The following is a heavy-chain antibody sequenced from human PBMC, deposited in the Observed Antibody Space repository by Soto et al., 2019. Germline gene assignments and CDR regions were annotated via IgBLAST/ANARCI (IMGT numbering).Heavy chain of an antibody. D-gene: IGHD3-22*01. Sequence: ASVKVSCKASGYTFTSYAMHWVRQAPGQRLEWMGWINAGNGNTKYSQKFQGRVTITRDTSASTAYMELSSLRSEDTAVYYCARVLTYDSSGYDFDYWGQGTLVTVYS. CDR2: INAGNGNT. V-gene: IGHV1-3*01. CDR3: ARVLTYDSSGYDFDY. J-gene: IGHJ4*02. CDR1: GYTFTSYA.